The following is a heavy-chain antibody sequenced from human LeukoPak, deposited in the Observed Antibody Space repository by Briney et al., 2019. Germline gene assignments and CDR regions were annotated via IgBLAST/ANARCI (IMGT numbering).Heavy chain of an antibody. CDR3: ARGGGGSYSSRGDY. V-gene: IGHV1-24*01. J-gene: IGHJ4*02. D-gene: IGHD1-26*01. CDR1: GYTLTELS. CDR2: FDPEDGET. Sequence: ASVKVSCKVSGYTLTELSMHWVRQAPGKGLEWMGGFDPEDGETIYAQKLQGRVTMTTDTSTSTAYMELRSLRSDDTAVYYCARGGGGSYSSRGDYWGQGTLVTVSS.